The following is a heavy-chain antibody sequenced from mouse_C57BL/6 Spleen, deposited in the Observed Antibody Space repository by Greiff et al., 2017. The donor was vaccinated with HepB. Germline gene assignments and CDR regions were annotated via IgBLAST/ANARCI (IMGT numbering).Heavy chain of an antibody. CDR1: GYAFSSSW. V-gene: IGHV1-82*01. J-gene: IGHJ4*01. D-gene: IGHD1-1*01. Sequence: VQLQQSGPELVKPGASVKISCKASGYAFSSSWMNWVKQRPGKGLEWIGRIYPGDGDTNYNGKFKGKATLTADKSSSTAYMQLSSLTSEDSAVYFCEITTVVATKEYAMDYWGQGTSVTVSS. CDR2: IYPGDGDT. CDR3: EITTVVATKEYAMDY.